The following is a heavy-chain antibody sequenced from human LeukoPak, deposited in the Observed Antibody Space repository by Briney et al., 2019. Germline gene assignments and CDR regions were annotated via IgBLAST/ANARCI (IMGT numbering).Heavy chain of an antibody. V-gene: IGHV4-30-2*01. CDR2: IYHSGST. D-gene: IGHD3-10*01. CDR3: SLMAEGGGRFDP. J-gene: IGHJ5*02. Sequence: SQTLSLTCAVSGDSISSGGYSWSWIRQPPGKGLEWIGYIYHSGSTYYNPSLQSRVTISVDRPKNQFSLELSSVTAADTAVYYCSLMAEGGGRFDPWGQGTLVTVSS. CDR1: GDSISSGGYS.